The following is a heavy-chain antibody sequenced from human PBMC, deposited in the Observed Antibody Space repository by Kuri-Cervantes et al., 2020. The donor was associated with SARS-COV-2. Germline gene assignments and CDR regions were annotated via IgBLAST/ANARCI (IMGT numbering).Heavy chain of an antibody. J-gene: IGHJ5*02. CDR1: GYTFTGYY. Sequence: GESLKISCKASGYTFTGYYMHWVRQAPGQGLEWMGWMNPNSGNTGYAQKFQGRVTITRNTSISTAYMELSSLRSEDTAVYYCARVGYDFWSGPNWFDPWGQGTLVTVSS. CDR3: ARVGYDFWSGPNWFDP. CDR2: MNPNSGNT. D-gene: IGHD3-3*01. V-gene: IGHV1-8*03.